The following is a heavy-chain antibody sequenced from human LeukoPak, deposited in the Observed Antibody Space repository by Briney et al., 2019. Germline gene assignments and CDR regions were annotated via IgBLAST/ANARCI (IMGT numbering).Heavy chain of an antibody. CDR3: ARRYRSSSDY. Sequence: GGSLRLSCAASGFTFSNYRMHWVRQAPGKGLVWVSRINSDGSSTTYADSVKGRFTISRDNAKNTLYLQMNSLRAEDTAVYFCARRYRSSSDYWGQGTLVAVSS. V-gene: IGHV3-74*01. CDR2: INSDGSST. D-gene: IGHD1-14*01. J-gene: IGHJ4*02. CDR1: GFTFSNYR.